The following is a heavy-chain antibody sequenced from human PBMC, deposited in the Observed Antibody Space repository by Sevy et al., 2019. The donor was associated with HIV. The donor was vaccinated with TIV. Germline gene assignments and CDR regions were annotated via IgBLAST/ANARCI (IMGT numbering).Heavy chain of an antibody. CDR1: GYSISSGYY. Sequence: SETLSLTCAVSGYSISSGYYWGWIRQPPGKGLEWIGSIFHSGSTYYNPSLKSRVTISVDTSKNQFSLKSSSVTAADTAVYYCARADSSSPPASMDVWGKGTTVTVSS. D-gene: IGHD6-13*01. V-gene: IGHV4-38-2*01. J-gene: IGHJ6*04. CDR2: IFHSGST. CDR3: ARADSSSPPASMDV.